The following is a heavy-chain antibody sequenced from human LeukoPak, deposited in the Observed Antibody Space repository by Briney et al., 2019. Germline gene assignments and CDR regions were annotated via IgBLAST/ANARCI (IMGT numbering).Heavy chain of an antibody. CDR3: ARAGYYYGSSGHPFDY. V-gene: IGHV1-2*02. D-gene: IGHD3-22*01. Sequence: ASVKVSCKASGYTFTGYYMHWVRQAPGQGLEWMGWINPNSGGTNYAQKFQGRVTMTRDTSISTAYMELSRLRSDDTAVYYCARAGYYYGSSGHPFDYWGQGTLVTVSS. CDR2: INPNSGGT. J-gene: IGHJ4*02. CDR1: GYTFTGYY.